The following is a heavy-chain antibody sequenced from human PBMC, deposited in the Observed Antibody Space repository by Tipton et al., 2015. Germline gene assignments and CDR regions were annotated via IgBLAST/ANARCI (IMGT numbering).Heavy chain of an antibody. V-gene: IGHV4-61*01. CDR2: ISYTDGA. CDR3: ARARGRHGGLFDS. CDR1: GGSVTSGSYY. D-gene: IGHD4-23*01. Sequence: LRLSCTVSGGSVTSGSYYWSWIRQPPGKGLEWIGYISYTDGAHYNPALKSRVTISVDTSKNQFSLEMRSVTATDTAVYYCARARGRHGGLFDSWGQGILVTVSS. J-gene: IGHJ4*02.